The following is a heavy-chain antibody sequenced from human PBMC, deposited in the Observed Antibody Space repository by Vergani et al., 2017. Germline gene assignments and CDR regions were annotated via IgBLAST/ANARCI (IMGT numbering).Heavy chain of an antibody. CDR3: AGHVRGCRCGGFDY. Sequence: EVQLVESGGGLVQPGRSLRLSCAASGFTFDDYAMHWVRQAPWKGLEWVSVIYSGCSTYYADSVKGRFTISRDNSKHTLYLEMNSLRAEDTAVYYGAGHVRGCRCGGFDYWGQGTLVTVSS. CDR2: IYSGCST. D-gene: IGHD6-19*01. CDR1: GFTFDDYA. J-gene: IGHJ4*02. V-gene: IGHV3-66*04.